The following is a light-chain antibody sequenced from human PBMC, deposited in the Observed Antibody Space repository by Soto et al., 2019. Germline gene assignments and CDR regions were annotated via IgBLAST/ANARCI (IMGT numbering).Light chain of an antibody. J-gene: IGLJ1*01. CDR1: SSDVGGYNY. Sequence: QSVLTQPASVSGSPGQAITISCTGTSSDVGGYNYVSWYQQHPGKAPKLMIYDVSNRPSGVSNRFSGSKSGNTASLTISALQAEDEADYSCNSYTSSSTYVFGTGTKLTVL. CDR3: NSYTSSSTYV. V-gene: IGLV2-14*01. CDR2: DVS.